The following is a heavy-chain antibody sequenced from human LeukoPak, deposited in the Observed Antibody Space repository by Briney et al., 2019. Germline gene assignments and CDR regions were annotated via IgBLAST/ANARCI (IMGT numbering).Heavy chain of an antibody. V-gene: IGHV3-66*01. CDR3: ARDAEYQLLYDAFDM. J-gene: IGHJ3*02. D-gene: IGHD2-2*01. CDR1: GFNVSSNY. Sequence: PGGSLRLSCAVSGFNVSSNYLNWVRQAPGKGPEWVSVIYSGGSTYYADSVKGRFTISRDNSKNTLYLQMNSLRAEDTAVYHCARDAEYQLLYDAFDMWGQGTMVTVSS. CDR2: IYSGGST.